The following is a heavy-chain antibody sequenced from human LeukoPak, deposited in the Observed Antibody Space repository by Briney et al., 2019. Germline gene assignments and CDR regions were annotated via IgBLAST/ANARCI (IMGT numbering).Heavy chain of an antibody. CDR2: ISYDGSNK. V-gene: IGHV3-30*18. CDR1: GFTFSRYG. CDR3: AKEGRRYFDY. Sequence: GGSLRLSCAATGFTFSRYGMHWVHQAPGKGLEWVAQISYDGSNKHYGDSVKGRFTIARDNSKNTLFLQMNSLRGEDTAVYYCAKEGRRYFDYWGQGNLVTVST. J-gene: IGHJ4*02.